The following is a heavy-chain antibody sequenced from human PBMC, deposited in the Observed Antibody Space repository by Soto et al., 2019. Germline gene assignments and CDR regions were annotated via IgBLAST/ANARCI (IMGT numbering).Heavy chain of an antibody. CDR3: AKEGSGRSHMGV. D-gene: IGHD6-19*01. J-gene: IGHJ6*03. V-gene: IGHV3-23*01. Sequence: EVQLLESGGELVQPGGSLRLSCAASGFTFSSCVMTWVRQAPGKGPDWVSSINPSGGATSYADSVKGRFTVSRDNSKNTLYREMNSLRAEDTAIYYCAKEGSGRSHMGVWGKGTTVTVSS. CDR2: INPSGGAT. CDR1: GFTFSSCV.